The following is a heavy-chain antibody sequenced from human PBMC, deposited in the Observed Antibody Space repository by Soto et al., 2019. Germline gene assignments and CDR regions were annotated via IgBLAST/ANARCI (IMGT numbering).Heavy chain of an antibody. D-gene: IGHD3-16*02. J-gene: IGHJ4*02. V-gene: IGHV4-30-4*02. CDR1: GGSINSGDYY. CDR3: ARTNYDYVWGSYRFDY. Sequence: SETLSLTCTVSGGSINSGDYYWSWIRQPPGKGLEWIGYISYSGTTYYKPSLRSRITISLDTSKNQFSLRLASVTAADTAVYYCARTNYDYVWGSYRFDYWGQGTLVTVSS. CDR2: ISYSGTT.